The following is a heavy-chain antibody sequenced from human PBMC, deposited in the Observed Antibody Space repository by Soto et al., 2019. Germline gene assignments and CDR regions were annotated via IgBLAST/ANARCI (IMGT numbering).Heavy chain of an antibody. CDR1: CGSFRDLY. Sequence: SQPLPLTWAVFCGSFRDLYCSLILQPQGKGLEWIGDINYSGSTNYNPSLKSRVTISVDTSKNQFSLKLNSVTAADTAVYYCARGIEGWYQGRYYYGMDVWGQGTTVTVSS. D-gene: IGHD6-19*01. V-gene: IGHV4-34*01. CDR2: INYSGST. J-gene: IGHJ6*02. CDR3: ARGIEGWYQGRYYYGMDV.